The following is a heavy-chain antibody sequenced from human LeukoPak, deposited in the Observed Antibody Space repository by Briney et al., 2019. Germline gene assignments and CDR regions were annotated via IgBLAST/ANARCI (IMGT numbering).Heavy chain of an antibody. Sequence: SVKLSWKPAGPTFISYAISWVRQAPGQLLEWKGGIIPIFGTANYAEKFQGRVAITTDEATSTAYMELSSLRSEDTAVYYCARSRSWAAAGRFNWFDPWGQGTLVTVSS. CDR3: ARSRSWAAAGRFNWFDP. V-gene: IGHV1-69*05. CDR2: IIPIFGTA. CDR1: GPTFISYA. D-gene: IGHD6-13*01. J-gene: IGHJ5*02.